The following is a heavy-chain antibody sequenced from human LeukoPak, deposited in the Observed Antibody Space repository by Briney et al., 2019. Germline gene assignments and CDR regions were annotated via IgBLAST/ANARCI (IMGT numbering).Heavy chain of an antibody. J-gene: IGHJ5*02. Sequence: ASVKVSCKAAGYTFTSYAMNWVRRTPGQGLEWMGWINTITGNPAYAQGFTGRFVFSLDTSVSTAYLQISSLKADDTAVYYCARNGAYDSRGHSNWFDPWGQGTLVTVSS. CDR3: ARNGAYDSRGHSNWFDP. CDR2: INTITGNP. V-gene: IGHV7-4-1*02. CDR1: GYTFTSYA. D-gene: IGHD3-22*01.